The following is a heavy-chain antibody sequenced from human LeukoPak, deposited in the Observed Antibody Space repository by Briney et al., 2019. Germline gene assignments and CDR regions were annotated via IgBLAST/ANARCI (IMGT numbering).Heavy chain of an antibody. V-gene: IGHV3-9*01. CDR2: ISWNSGSI. D-gene: IGHD2-2*02. CDR1: GFTFDDYA. CDR3: ARLAIPVAILSNPLNY. J-gene: IGHJ4*02. Sequence: GRSLRLSCAASGFTFDDYAMHWVRQAPGKGLEWVSGISWNSGSIGYADSVKSRFTISRDNAKNSLYLQMNSLRAEDTAVYYCARLAIPVAILSNPLNYWGRGTLVTVSS.